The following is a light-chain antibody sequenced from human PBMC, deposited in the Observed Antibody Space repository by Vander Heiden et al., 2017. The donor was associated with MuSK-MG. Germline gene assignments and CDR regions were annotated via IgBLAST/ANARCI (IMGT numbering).Light chain of an antibody. CDR1: QSVSSY. Sequence: EIVLTQSPATLSLSPGERATLSCRASQSVSSYLAWYQQKPGQAPRLLIYDASNRATGIPARFSGSGFGTDFTLTISSLDPEEFAVYYCQQLSNWPPITFGQGTRLEIK. CDR2: DAS. V-gene: IGKV3-11*01. CDR3: QQLSNWPPIT. J-gene: IGKJ5*01.